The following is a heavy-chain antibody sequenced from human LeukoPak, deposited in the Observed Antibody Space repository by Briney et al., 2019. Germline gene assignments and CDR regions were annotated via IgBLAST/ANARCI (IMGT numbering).Heavy chain of an antibody. CDR3: AKRGPSGSYSNDY. V-gene: IGHV3-23*01. J-gene: IGHJ4*02. Sequence: PGGSLRLSCAASGFTFSSYAMSWVRQAPGKGLEWVSAISGSAGSTYYADSVKGRFTISRDNPKNTLYLQMNSLRAEDTAVYYCAKRGPSGSYSNDYWGQGTLVTVSS. D-gene: IGHD1-26*01. CDR2: ISGSAGST. CDR1: GFTFSSYA.